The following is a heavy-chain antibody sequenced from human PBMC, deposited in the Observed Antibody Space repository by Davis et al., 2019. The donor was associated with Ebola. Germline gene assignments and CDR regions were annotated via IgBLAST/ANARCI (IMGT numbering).Heavy chain of an antibody. V-gene: IGHV4-61*08. D-gene: IGHD3-22*01. CDR3: ARVAYYYDSSGYNRGAFDI. CDR1: GGSISSGGYS. Sequence: SETLSLTCAVSGGSISSGGYSWSWIRQPPGKGLEWIGYIYYSGSTNYNPSLKSRVTISVDTSKNQFSLKLSSVTAADTAVYYCARVAYYYDSSGYNRGAFDIWGQGTMVTVSS. CDR2: IYYSGST. J-gene: IGHJ3*02.